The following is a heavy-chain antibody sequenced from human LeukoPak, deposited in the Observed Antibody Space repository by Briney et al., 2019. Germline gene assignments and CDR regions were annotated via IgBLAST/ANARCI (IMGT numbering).Heavy chain of an antibody. J-gene: IGHJ4*02. CDR2: IYTDSAI. CDR1: GFIFSGYE. D-gene: IGHD2-21*01. CDR3: ARASNSPFDY. Sequence: GGSLRLTCAASGFIFSGYEMSWVRQAPGKGLEWVSHIYTDSAIYQADSVKGRFTISRDNAKNSLYLQMNSLRAEDTAVYYCARASNSPFDYWGQGTLVTVSS. V-gene: IGHV3-48*03.